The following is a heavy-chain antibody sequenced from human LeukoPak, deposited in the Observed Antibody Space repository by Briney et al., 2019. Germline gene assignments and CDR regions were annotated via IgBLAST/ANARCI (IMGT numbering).Heavy chain of an antibody. CDR1: GCSITGKYDY. CDR2: VFHTEIT. J-gene: IGHJ1*01. V-gene: IGHV4-39*01. Sequence: PSETLSLTCTVSGCSITGKYDYWVWIRQTPGKGLEWFEIVFHTEITNYNPSLKSPISISVDTSKNQFSLNLSSVTAADTALYICARHGMLTDHSVRFWGEGILVTVSA. D-gene: IGHD3-9*01. CDR3: ARHGMLTDHSVRF.